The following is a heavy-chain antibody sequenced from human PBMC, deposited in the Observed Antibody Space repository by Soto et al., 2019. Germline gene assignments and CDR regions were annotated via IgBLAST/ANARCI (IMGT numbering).Heavy chain of an antibody. CDR1: GYSFTSYW. CDR2: IDPSDSYT. D-gene: IGHD2-15*01. Sequence: GAEVKKPGESLRISCKGSGYSFTSYWISWVRQMPGKGLEWMGRIDPSDSYTNYSPSFQGHVTISADKSISTAYLQWSSLKASDTAMYYCARQSGDCSGGSCYLRADYWGQGTLVTVSS. V-gene: IGHV5-10-1*01. CDR3: ARQSGDCSGGSCYLRADY. J-gene: IGHJ4*02.